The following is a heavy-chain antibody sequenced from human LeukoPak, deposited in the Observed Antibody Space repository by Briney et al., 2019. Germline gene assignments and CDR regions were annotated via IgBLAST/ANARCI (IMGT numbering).Heavy chain of an antibody. CDR3: ARAVRGVIPPERAYYYGMDV. CDR2: IYYSGST. Sequence: SETLSLTCAVYGGSFSSYYWSWIRQPPGKGLEWIGYIYYSGSTNYNPSLKSRVTISVDTSKNQFSLKLSSVTAADTAVYYCARAVRGVIPPERAYYYGMDVWGQGTTVTVSS. CDR1: GGSFSSYY. D-gene: IGHD3-10*01. J-gene: IGHJ6*02. V-gene: IGHV4-59*01.